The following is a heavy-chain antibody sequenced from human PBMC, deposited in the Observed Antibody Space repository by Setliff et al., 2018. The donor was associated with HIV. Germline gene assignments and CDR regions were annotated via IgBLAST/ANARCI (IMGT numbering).Heavy chain of an antibody. CDR3: ARDPAFRRYYDILTGYSPSWFDP. D-gene: IGHD3-9*01. CDR2: INPGSGNT. Sequence: ASVKVSCKASGYTFSTYSIHWVRQAPGQRLEWMGWINPGSGNTQYSQKLQGRVSMTRDTSISTAYMELSRLRSDDTAVYYCARDPAFRRYYDILTGYSPSWFDPWGQGTLVTVSS. V-gene: IGHV1-3*01. CDR1: GYTFSTYS. J-gene: IGHJ5*02.